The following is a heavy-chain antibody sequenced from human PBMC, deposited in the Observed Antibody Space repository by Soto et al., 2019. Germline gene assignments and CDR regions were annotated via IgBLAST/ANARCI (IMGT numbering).Heavy chain of an antibody. V-gene: IGHV4-61*01. CDR2: IYYSGST. J-gene: IGHJ4*02. D-gene: IGHD6-6*01. CDR1: GGCVSSGSYY. Sequence: PFETLSLTCTVSGGCVSSGSYYWSWIRQPPGKGLEWIGYIYYSGSTNYNPSLKSRVTISVDTSKNQFSLKLSSVTAADTAVYYCARVLRYSSSSGTFDYWGQGTLVTVSS. CDR3: ARVLRYSSSSGTFDY.